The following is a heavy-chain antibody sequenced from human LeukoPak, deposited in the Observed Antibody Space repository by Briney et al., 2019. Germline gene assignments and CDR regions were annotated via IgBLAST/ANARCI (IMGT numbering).Heavy chain of an antibody. J-gene: IGHJ3*02. Sequence: ASVKVSCKASGYTFTGYYMHWVRQAPGQGLEWMGWISAYNGNTNYAQKLQGRVTMTTDTSTSTAYMELRSLRSDDTAVYYCATNQVIAARRNDAFDIWGQGTMVTVSS. V-gene: IGHV1-18*04. CDR3: ATNQVIAARRNDAFDI. CDR1: GYTFTGYY. CDR2: ISAYNGNT. D-gene: IGHD6-6*01.